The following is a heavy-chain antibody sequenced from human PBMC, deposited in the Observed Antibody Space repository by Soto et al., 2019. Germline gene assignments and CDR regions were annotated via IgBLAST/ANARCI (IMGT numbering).Heavy chain of an antibody. J-gene: IGHJ5*02. CDR1: GYSFTDYY. CDR3: ARVGPTGWFDP. Sequence: QVHLVQSGAEVKKPGASVKVSCKASGYSFTDYYMHWVRQAPGQSLEWMGWINTKTGGTNYAQRVLGRVTMTGDTSINTAYMELSRLRSDDTAVYYCARVGPTGWFDPWGQGTVVTVSS. V-gene: IGHV1-2*02. CDR2: INTKTGGT.